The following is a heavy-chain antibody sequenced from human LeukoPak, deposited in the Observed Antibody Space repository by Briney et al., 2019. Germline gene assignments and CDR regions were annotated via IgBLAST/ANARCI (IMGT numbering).Heavy chain of an antibody. CDR1: GYSFTSNY. V-gene: IGHV1-46*01. CDR2: IYPRDGST. Sequence: ASVKVSCKVSGYSFTSNYIHWVRQAPGQGLEWMGMIYPRDGSTSYAQRFQDRVTVTRDTSTSTVHMELSGLSSEGTAVYYCARDQEGFDYGGQGTVVTVSA. J-gene: IGHJ4*02. CDR3: ARDQEGFDY.